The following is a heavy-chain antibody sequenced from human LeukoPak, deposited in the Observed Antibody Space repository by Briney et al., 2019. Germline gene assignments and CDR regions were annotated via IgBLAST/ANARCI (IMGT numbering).Heavy chain of an antibody. CDR3: ARASFSRDTMVRGVRTNWFDP. D-gene: IGHD3-10*01. CDR1: GGSISSGGYS. V-gene: IGHV4-30-2*01. Sequence: SQTLSLTCAVSGGSISSGGYSWSWIRQPPGKGLEWIGYIYHSGSTYYNPSLKSRVTISVDRSKNQFSLKLSSVTAADTAVYYCARASFSRDTMVRGVRTNWFDPWGQGTLVTVSS. CDR2: IYHSGST. J-gene: IGHJ5*02.